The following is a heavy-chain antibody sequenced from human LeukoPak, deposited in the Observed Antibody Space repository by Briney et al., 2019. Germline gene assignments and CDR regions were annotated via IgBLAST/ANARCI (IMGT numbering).Heavy chain of an antibody. D-gene: IGHD6-19*01. CDR2: ISYSVST. Sequence: PSETLSLTCTVSGGSISGYYWSWIWQPPGKGLEWIGYISYSVSTNHNPSLKSRVSISVATSKHRFSLNLNSVTAADTAVFYCARHGSGWSFDYWGQGTLVTVSS. J-gene: IGHJ4*02. CDR1: GGSISGYY. V-gene: IGHV4-59*08. CDR3: ARHGSGWSFDY.